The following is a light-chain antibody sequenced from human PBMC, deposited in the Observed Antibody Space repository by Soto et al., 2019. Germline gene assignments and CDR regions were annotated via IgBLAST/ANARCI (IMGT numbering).Light chain of an antibody. CDR1: SSDVGGYTY. J-gene: IGLJ1*01. CDR2: EVS. V-gene: IGLV2-8*01. Sequence: LNQTPSASGSPRQSVTISCTGNSSDVGGYTYVSWYQQHPGKAPKLMIYEVSKRPSGVPDRFSGSKSGNTASLTVSGLQAEDEADYYCSSYAGRYVFGTGTKVTVL. CDR3: SSYAGRYV.